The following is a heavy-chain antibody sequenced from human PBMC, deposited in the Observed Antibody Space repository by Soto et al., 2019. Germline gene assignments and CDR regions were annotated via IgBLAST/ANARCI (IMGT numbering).Heavy chain of an antibody. CDR3: ARDGYYYGSGAFFDY. CDR1: GGTFSSYT. D-gene: IGHD3-10*01. J-gene: IGHJ4*02. Sequence: QVQLVQSGAEVKKHGSSVKVCCKASGGTFSSYTISWVRQAPGKGLEWMGRIIAILGIENYAQKFQRRIPITADKSTSTAYMELSSLRSEDTAVYYCARDGYYYGSGAFFDYCGQGTLVTVSS. V-gene: IGHV1-69*08. CDR2: IIAILGIE.